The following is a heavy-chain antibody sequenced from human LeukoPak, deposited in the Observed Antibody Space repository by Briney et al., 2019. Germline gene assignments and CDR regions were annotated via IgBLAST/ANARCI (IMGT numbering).Heavy chain of an antibody. J-gene: IGHJ4*02. V-gene: IGHV3-23*01. CDR2: ISGSGGST. D-gene: IGHD3-9*01. CDR3: ANLDRSDFDY. Sequence: GGSLRLSCAASGFTFSSYAMSWVRQAPGKGPEWVSVISGSGGSTYYADSVKGRFTISRDNSKNTLFLQINSLRAEDTAVYYCANLDRSDFDYWGQGTLVTVSS. CDR1: GFTFSSYA.